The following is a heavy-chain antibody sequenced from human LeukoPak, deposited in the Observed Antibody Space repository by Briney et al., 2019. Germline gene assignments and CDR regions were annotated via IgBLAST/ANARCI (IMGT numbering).Heavy chain of an antibody. V-gene: IGHV3-30*04. CDR3: ASGYFDWSQSDY. CDR2: ISYDGSNK. CDR1: GFTFSSYA. Sequence: GRSLRLSCAASGFTFSSYAMHWVRQAPGKGLEWVAVISYDGSNKYYADSVEGRFTISRDNSKNTLYLQMNSLRAEDTAVYYCASGYFDWSQSDYWGQGTLVTVSS. J-gene: IGHJ4*02. D-gene: IGHD3-9*01.